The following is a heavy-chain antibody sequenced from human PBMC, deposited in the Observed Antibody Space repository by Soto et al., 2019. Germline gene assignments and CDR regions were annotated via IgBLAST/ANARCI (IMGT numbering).Heavy chain of an antibody. Sequence: EVQLLESGGGLVQPGGSLRLSCAASGFTFSAYAMSWVRQAPGKGLEWVSAISGTSPSTYYADSVQGRFTISRDSYRKKLFLQMNSLRGEEKAVYFCAIRIFGVEYWGQGTQVTVSS. V-gene: IGHV3-23*01. J-gene: IGHJ4*02. CDR2: ISGTSPST. CDR3: AIRIFGVEY. CDR1: GFTFSAYA. D-gene: IGHD3-3*01.